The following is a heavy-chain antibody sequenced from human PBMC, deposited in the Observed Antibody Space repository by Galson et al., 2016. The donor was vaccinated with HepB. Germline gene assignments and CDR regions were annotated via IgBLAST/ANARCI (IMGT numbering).Heavy chain of an antibody. J-gene: IGHJ4*02. CDR1: GGSISSGDYY. Sequence: LSLTCTVSGGSISSGDYYWSWIRQPPGKGLEWIGYIYYSGSTYYNPSLKSRVTMSVDTSKNQFSLRLSSVTAADTAVYYCARGYYDFWSGSRSLDCWGQGTPVTVSS. CDR3: ARGYYDFWSGSRSLDC. CDR2: IYYSGST. D-gene: IGHD3-3*01. V-gene: IGHV4-30-4*01.